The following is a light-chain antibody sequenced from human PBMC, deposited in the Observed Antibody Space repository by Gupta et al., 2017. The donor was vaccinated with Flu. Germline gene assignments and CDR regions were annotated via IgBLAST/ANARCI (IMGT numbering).Light chain of an antibody. CDR3: QQYDSTPWT. CDR1: QSLLFSHNNKNY. J-gene: IGKJ1*01. Sequence: DIVMTQSPDSLAVSLGERATINCKSSQSLLFSHNNKNYLAWYQQKPGQPPKLLIYWASTRDSGVPDRFSGSGSGTDFTLTISSLQAEDVAVYYCQQYDSTPWTFGQVTXVEIK. CDR2: WAS. V-gene: IGKV4-1*01.